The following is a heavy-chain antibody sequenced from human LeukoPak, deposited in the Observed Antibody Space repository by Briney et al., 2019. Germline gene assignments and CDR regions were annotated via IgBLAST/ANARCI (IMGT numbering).Heavy chain of an antibody. CDR1: GFTFSSYA. Sequence: PGGSLRLSCAASGFTFSSYAMHWVRQAPGKGLEWVAVISYDGSNKYYADSVKGRFTISRGNSKNTLYLQMNSLRAEDTAVYYCARDGGNSGFDYWGQGTLVTVSS. CDR3: ARDGGNSGFDY. J-gene: IGHJ4*02. V-gene: IGHV3-30-3*01. D-gene: IGHD4-23*01. CDR2: ISYDGSNK.